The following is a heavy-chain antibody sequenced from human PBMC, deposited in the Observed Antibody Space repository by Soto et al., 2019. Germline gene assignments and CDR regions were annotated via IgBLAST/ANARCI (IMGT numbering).Heavy chain of an antibody. D-gene: IGHD3-3*01. Sequence: DSVKVSCKASGYTITSYGISWVRQAPGQGLQWMGWISAYNGNTNYAQKLQGRVTMTTETSTSTAYMELRRLRSEDRAVYYWARERAGGYDCWFDPWGQGTLVTVSS. CDR3: ARERAGGYDCWFDP. J-gene: IGHJ5*02. CDR2: ISAYNGNT. CDR1: GYTITSYG. V-gene: IGHV1-18*04.